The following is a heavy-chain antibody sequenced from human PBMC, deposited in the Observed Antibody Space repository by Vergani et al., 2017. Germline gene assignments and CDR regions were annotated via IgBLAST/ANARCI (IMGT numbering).Heavy chain of an antibody. CDR3: ARNKKGEAFDI. CDR2: IYSGGST. Sequence: EVQLVETGGGLIQPGGSLRLSCAASGFTVSSIYMSWVRQAPGKGLEWVSVIYSGGSTYYADSVKGRFTISRDNSKNTLYLQMNSLRAEDTAVYYCARNKKGEAFDIWGQGTMVTVSS. V-gene: IGHV3-53*02. D-gene: IGHD3-16*01. CDR1: GFTVSSIY. J-gene: IGHJ3*02.